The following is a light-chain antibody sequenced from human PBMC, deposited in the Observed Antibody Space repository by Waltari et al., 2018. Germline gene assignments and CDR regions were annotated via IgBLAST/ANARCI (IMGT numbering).Light chain of an antibody. CDR3: CSYAWCRPHVV. V-gene: IGLV2-23*02. Sequence: QSALTQAASVPGSLGQSITISCTGTTNDVGAYDLVSWYQQHQGKAPRLIIYAVTERPSLVSNRFSGSNSVNTASLTISGLQAEDGADYHCCSYAWCRPHVVFGGGTKLTVL. CDR2: AVT. CDR1: TNDVGAYDL. J-gene: IGLJ2*01.